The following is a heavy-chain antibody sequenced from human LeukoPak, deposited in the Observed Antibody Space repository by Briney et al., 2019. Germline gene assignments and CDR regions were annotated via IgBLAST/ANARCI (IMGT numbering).Heavy chain of an antibody. V-gene: IGHV1-8*01. CDR2: MNPNSGNT. CDR3: ARGPLYQGPPYYYYGMDV. D-gene: IGHD2-2*01. Sequence: ASVKVSCKASGYTFTSYDMNWVRQATGQGLEWMGWMNPNSGNTGYAQKFQGRVTMTRNTSISTAYMELSSLRSEDTAVYYCARGPLYQGPPYYYYGMDVWGQGTTVTVSS. CDR1: GYTFTSYD. J-gene: IGHJ6*02.